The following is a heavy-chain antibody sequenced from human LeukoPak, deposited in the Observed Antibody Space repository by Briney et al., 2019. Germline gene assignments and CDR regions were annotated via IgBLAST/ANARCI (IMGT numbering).Heavy chain of an antibody. CDR2: INHSGST. J-gene: IGHJ4*02. CDR1: GGPFSGYY. CDR3: ARGVEMATTLKNPFDY. V-gene: IGHV4-34*01. D-gene: IGHD5-24*01. Sequence: SETLSLTCAVYGGPFSGYYWSWIRQPPGKGLEWIGEINHSGSTNYNPSLKSRVTISVDTSKNQFSLKLSSVTAADTAVYYCARGVEMATTLKNPFDYWGQGTLVTVSS.